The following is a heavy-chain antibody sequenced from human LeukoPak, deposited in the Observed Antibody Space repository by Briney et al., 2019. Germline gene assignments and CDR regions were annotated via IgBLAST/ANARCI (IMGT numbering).Heavy chain of an antibody. CDR2: IIPIFGTA. Sequence: GASVKVSCKASGGTFSSYAISWVRQAPGQGLEWMGGIIPIFGTANYAQKFQGRVTITADESTSTAYMELSSLRSEDTAVYYCARDSTCYYDSSGSPFDYWGQGTLVTVSS. CDR1: GGTFSSYA. V-gene: IGHV1-69*13. J-gene: IGHJ4*02. CDR3: ARDSTCYYDSSGSPFDY. D-gene: IGHD3-22*01.